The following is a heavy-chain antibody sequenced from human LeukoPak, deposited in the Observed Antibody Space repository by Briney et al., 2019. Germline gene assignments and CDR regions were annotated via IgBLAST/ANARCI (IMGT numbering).Heavy chain of an antibody. CDR3: ARETTASGSPFDY. Sequence: SQTLSLTCAISGDSVSSNSAAWHWLRQSPSRGLEWLGRTYYRSKWYNDYALSVKSRITINPDTSKNQFSLQLNSVTPEDTAVYYCARETTASGSPFDYWGQGTLVTVSS. V-gene: IGHV6-1*01. CDR1: GDSVSSNSAA. J-gene: IGHJ4*02. CDR2: TYYRSKWYN. D-gene: IGHD6-19*01.